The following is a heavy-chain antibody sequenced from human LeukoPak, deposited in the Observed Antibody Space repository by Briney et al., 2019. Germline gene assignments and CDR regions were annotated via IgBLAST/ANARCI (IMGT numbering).Heavy chain of an antibody. D-gene: IGHD3-22*01. CDR2: IYYSGST. CDR1: GGSISPYY. CDR3: ARDSRVYYYDSSGYPAFDI. J-gene: IGHJ3*02. V-gene: IGHV4-59*01. Sequence: SETLSLTCTVSGGSISPYYWSWIRQPPGKGLEWIGYIYYSGSTNYNPSLKSRVTISVDTSKNQFSLKLSSVTAADTAVYYCARDSRVYYYDSSGYPAFDIWGQGTMVTVSS.